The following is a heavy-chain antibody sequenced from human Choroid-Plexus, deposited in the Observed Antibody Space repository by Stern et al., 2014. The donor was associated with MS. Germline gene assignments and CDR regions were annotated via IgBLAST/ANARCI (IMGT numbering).Heavy chain of an antibody. Sequence: VQLVESGGGVVQPGRPLRLSCVASGFTLGSCAMHWVRQAPGQGLEWVAGVSYDGSNKYYADSAKGRFTISRDNSQNTLYMQMNSLRPEDTAVYYCAKDRQYLTYFFDHWGQGSLVTVSS. D-gene: IGHD2/OR15-2a*01. J-gene: IGHJ5*02. CDR1: GFTLGSCA. V-gene: IGHV3-30*18. CDR2: VSYDGSNK. CDR3: AKDRQYLTYFFDH.